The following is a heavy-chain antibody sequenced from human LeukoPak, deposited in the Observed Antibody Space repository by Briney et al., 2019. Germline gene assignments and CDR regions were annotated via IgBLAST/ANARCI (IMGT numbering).Heavy chain of an antibody. CDR3: ARLANTARAFDI. D-gene: IGHD5-18*01. CDR1: GGSISSYY. Sequence: SETLSLTCTVSGGSISSYYWSWIRQPPGKGLEWIGYIYYSGSTNYSPSLKSRVTISVDTSKNQFSLKLSSVTAADTAVYYCARLANTARAFDIWGQGTMVTVSS. CDR2: IYYSGST. J-gene: IGHJ3*02. V-gene: IGHV4-59*01.